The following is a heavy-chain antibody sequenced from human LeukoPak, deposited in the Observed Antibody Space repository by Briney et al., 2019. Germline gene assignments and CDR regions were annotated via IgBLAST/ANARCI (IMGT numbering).Heavy chain of an antibody. V-gene: IGHV3-48*03. D-gene: IGHD1-26*01. CDR1: GFTFSSYE. CDR2: ISSSGSTI. CDR3: ARLYSGSYGDFDY. Sequence: PGGSLRLSCAASGFTFSSYEMNWVRQAPGKGLEWVSYISSSGSTIYYADPVKGRFTISRDNAKNSLYLQMNSLRAEDTAVYYCARLYSGSYGDFDYWGQGTLVTVSS. J-gene: IGHJ4*02.